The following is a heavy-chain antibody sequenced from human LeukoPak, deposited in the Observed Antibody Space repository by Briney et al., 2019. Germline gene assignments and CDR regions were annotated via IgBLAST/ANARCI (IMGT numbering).Heavy chain of an antibody. D-gene: IGHD4-11*01. V-gene: IGHV4-4*09. CDR1: GGSISSYY. J-gene: IGHJ5*02. CDR2: IYTSGST. CDR3: ARHPPFYRNYVGWLDP. Sequence: PSETLSLTCTVSGGSISSYYWSWIRQPPGKGLEWIGYIYTSGSTNYNPSLKSRVTISVDTSKNQFSLKLSSVTAADTAVYYCARHPPFYRNYVGWLDPWGQGTLVPVSS.